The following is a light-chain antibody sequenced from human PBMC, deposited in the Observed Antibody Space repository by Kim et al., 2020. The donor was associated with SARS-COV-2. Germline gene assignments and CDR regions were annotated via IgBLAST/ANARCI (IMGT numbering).Light chain of an antibody. V-gene: IGKV4-1*01. Sequence: DIVMTQSPDSLAVSLGERATINCKSSQSVLYSSNNKNYFAWYQQKPGQPPKLLIYWASTRESGVPDRFSGSGSGTDFTLTISSLQAEDVAVYYCQQYYSTPRTFGQGTKLEI. CDR3: QQYYSTPRT. CDR1: QSVLYSSNNKNY. J-gene: IGKJ2*01. CDR2: WAS.